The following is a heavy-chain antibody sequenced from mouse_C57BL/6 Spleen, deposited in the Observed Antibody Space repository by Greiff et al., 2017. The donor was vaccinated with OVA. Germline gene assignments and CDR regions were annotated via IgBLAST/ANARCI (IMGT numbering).Heavy chain of an antibody. Sequence: EVQRVESGPELVKPGASVKIPCKASGYTFTDYNMDWVKQSHGKSLEWIGDINPNNGGTIYNQKFKGKATLTVDKSSSTAYMELRSLTSEDTAVYYCARGGIYYGSSYYFDYWGQGTTLTVSS. CDR2: INPNNGGT. J-gene: IGHJ2*01. D-gene: IGHD1-1*01. CDR3: ARGGIYYGSSYYFDY. CDR1: GYTFTDYN. V-gene: IGHV1-18*01.